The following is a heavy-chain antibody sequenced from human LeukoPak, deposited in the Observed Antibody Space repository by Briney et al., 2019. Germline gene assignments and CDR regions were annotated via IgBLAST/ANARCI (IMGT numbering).Heavy chain of an antibody. Sequence: PGGSLRLSCAASGFTFSSYWMHWVRQAPRKGLVWVSRINSDGSSTSYADSVKGRFTISRDNAKNTLYLQTNSLRAEDTAVYYCARGSRGSWFDPWGQGTLVTVSS. CDR3: ARGSRGSWFDP. D-gene: IGHD6-13*01. J-gene: IGHJ5*02. CDR2: INSDGSST. V-gene: IGHV3-74*01. CDR1: GFTFSSYW.